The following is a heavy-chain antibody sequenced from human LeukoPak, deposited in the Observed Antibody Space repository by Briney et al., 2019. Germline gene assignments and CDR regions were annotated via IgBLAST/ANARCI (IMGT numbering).Heavy chain of an antibody. CDR2: ISSSSSLI. Sequence: KTGGSLRLSCTDSGFTFRSNAMFWVRQAPGKGLEWVSSISSSSSLIYYADSVKGRFTISRDNAKNSLYLQMNSLRAEDTAMYFCARGVISVALVDYWGQGTLVTVSS. CDR3: ARGVISVALVDY. J-gene: IGHJ4*02. V-gene: IGHV3-21*01. D-gene: IGHD6-19*01. CDR1: GFTFRSNA.